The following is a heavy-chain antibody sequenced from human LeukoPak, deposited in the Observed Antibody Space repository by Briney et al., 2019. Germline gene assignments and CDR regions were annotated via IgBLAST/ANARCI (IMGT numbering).Heavy chain of an antibody. J-gene: IGHJ4*02. Sequence: GRSLRLSCAASGFTFSSYAMHWVRQAPGKGLERVAVILYDGSNKYYADSVKGRFTISRDNSKNTLYLQMNSLRAEDTAVYYCAREDWNYDGYFDYWGQGTLVTVSS. CDR1: GFTFSSYA. V-gene: IGHV3-30-3*01. CDR3: AREDWNYDGYFDY. CDR2: ILYDGSNK. D-gene: IGHD1-7*01.